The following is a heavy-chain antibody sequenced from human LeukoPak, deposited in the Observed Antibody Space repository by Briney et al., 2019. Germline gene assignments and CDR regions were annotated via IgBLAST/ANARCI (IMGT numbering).Heavy chain of an antibody. Sequence: SQTLSLTCTVSGGSISSGGYYWSWIRQHPGKGLEWIGYIYYSGSTYYNPSLKSRVTISVDTSKNQFSLKLSSVTAADTAVYYCARDRGSSTYYYYYMDVWGKGTTVTVSS. D-gene: IGHD6-6*01. J-gene: IGHJ6*03. V-gene: IGHV4-31*03. CDR3: ARDRGSSTYYYYYMDV. CDR1: GGSISSGGYY. CDR2: IYYSGST.